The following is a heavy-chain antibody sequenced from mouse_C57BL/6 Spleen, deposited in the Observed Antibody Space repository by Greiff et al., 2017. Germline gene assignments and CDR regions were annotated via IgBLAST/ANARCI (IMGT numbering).Heavy chain of an antibody. CDR1: GFSLSTFGMG. Sequence: QVTLKESGPGILQPSQTLSLTCSFSGFSLSTFGMGVGWIRQPSGKGLEWLAHIWWDDDKYYNPALKSRLTISKDTSKNQVFLKIANVDTADTATYYCARIRNYGSSPLNYFDYWGQGTTRTVSS. J-gene: IGHJ2*01. CDR3: ARIRNYGSSPLNYFDY. CDR2: IWWDDDK. V-gene: IGHV8-8*01. D-gene: IGHD1-1*01.